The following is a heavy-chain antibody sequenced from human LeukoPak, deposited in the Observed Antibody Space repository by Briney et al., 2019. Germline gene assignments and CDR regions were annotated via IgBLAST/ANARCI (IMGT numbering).Heavy chain of an antibody. CDR1: GFIFSDYY. Sequence: GGSLRLSCAASGFIFSDYYMSWICQAPGKGLEFVSNISRSSSFTNYADSVKGRFPISRDNAKKSLYLQMNSLRAEDTAMYYCARGGRLYSSSSGTYWGQGTLVTVSS. CDR2: ISRSSSFT. V-gene: IGHV3-11*06. D-gene: IGHD6-6*01. CDR3: ARGGRLYSSSSGTY. J-gene: IGHJ4*02.